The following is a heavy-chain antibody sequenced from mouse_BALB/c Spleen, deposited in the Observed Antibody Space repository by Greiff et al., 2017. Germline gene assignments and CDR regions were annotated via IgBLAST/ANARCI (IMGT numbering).Heavy chain of an antibody. CDR3: AREDYGSPYAMDY. Sequence: EVKLMESGPGLVKPSQSLSLTCTVTGYSITSDYAWNWIRQFPGNKLEWMGYISYSGSTSYNPSLKSRISITRDTSKNPFFLQLNSVTTEDTATYYCAREDYGSPYAMDYWGQGTSVTVSS. V-gene: IGHV3-2*02. CDR2: ISYSGST. D-gene: IGHD1-1*01. CDR1: GYSITSDYA. J-gene: IGHJ4*01.